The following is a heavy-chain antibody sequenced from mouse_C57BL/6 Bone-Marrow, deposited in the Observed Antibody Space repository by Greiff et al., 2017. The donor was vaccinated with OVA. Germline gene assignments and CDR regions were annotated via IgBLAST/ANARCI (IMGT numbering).Heavy chain of an antibody. D-gene: IGHD1-1*01. CDR2: IYPRSGNT. V-gene: IGHV1-81*01. CDR3: ASYYGSSYHYYAMDY. Sequence: QVQLKQSGAELARPGASVKLSCKASGYTFTSYGISWVKQRTGQGLEWIGEIYPRSGNTYYNEKFKGKATLTADKSSSTAYMELRSLTSEDSAVYFCASYYGSSYHYYAMDYWGQGTSVTVSS. J-gene: IGHJ4*01. CDR1: GYTFTSYG.